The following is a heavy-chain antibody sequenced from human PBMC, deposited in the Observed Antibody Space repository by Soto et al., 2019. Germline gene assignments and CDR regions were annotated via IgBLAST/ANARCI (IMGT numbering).Heavy chain of an antibody. CDR3: AKDRLAYCGGDCYSSFDH. Sequence: QVQLVESGGGVVQPGRSLRLSCAASGFTFSSYGMHWVRQAPGKGLEWVAVISYDGSNKYYADSVKGRFTISRDNSKNTLYLQMNSLRAEDTAVYYCAKDRLAYCGGDCYSSFDHWGQGTLVTVSS. D-gene: IGHD2-21*02. CDR1: GFTFSSYG. J-gene: IGHJ4*02. CDR2: ISYDGSNK. V-gene: IGHV3-30*18.